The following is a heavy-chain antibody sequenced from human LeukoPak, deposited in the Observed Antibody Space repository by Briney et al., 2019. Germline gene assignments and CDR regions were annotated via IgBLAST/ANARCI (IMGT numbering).Heavy chain of an antibody. CDR1: GYSFTTYA. Sequence: ASVNVSCKASGYSFTTYAISWVRQAPGQGLEWMGWISVYNGKTTYAQYLHDRVTMTTNTSTSTAYMELRSLRSDDTAVYYCARQYSSSLYYFDYWGQGTLVTVSS. D-gene: IGHD6-13*01. CDR2: ISVYNGKT. CDR3: ARQYSSSLYYFDY. V-gene: IGHV1-18*01. J-gene: IGHJ4*02.